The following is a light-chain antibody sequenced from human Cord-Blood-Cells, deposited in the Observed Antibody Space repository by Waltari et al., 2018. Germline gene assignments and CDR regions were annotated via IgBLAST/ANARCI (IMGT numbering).Light chain of an antibody. CDR2: DVS. Sequence: QSALPQPASVSGSAGQSLTISCTGTSCAVGGYNYVSWYKQQPGKAPKLMIYDVSNRPSGVSNRVSGYKSGNPASLTISGLQAEDEADYYCSSYTSNVVFGGGTKLTVL. J-gene: IGLJ2*01. CDR3: SSYTSNVV. V-gene: IGLV2-14*01. CDR1: SCAVGGYNY.